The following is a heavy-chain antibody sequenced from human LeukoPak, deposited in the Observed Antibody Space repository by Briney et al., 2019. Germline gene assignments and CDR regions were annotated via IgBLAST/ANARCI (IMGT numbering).Heavy chain of an antibody. CDR2: IYYSGST. Sequence: SETLSLTCTVSGGSISSSSYYWGWIRQPPGKGLEWIGSIYYSGSTYYNPSLKSRVTISVDTSKNQFSLKLSSVTAADTAVYYCARDDRVRGVDYWGQGTLVTVSS. D-gene: IGHD3-10*01. CDR3: ARDDRVRGVDY. CDR1: GGSISSSSYY. V-gene: IGHV4-39*02. J-gene: IGHJ4*02.